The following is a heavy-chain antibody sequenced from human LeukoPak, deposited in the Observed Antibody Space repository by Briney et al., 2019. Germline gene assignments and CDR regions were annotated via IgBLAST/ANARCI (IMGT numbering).Heavy chain of an antibody. Sequence: PGGSLRLSCAASGFTFSDYYMSWIRQAPGKGLEWVSYISSSGSTIYYADSVKGRFTISRDNAKNSLYLQMNSLRAEDTAVYYCAKDINKSSWPTDAFDIWGQGTMVTVSS. J-gene: IGHJ3*02. CDR2: ISSSGSTI. CDR3: AKDINKSSWPTDAFDI. V-gene: IGHV3-11*01. D-gene: IGHD6-13*01. CDR1: GFTFSDYY.